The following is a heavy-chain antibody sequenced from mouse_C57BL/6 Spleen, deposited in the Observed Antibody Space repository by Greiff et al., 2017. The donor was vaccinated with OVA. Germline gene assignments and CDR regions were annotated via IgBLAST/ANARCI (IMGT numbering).Heavy chain of an antibody. D-gene: IGHD2-4*01. V-gene: IGHV1-18*01. CDR2: INPNNGGT. J-gene: IGHJ3*01. CDR3: AREGADDYDAWFAY. Sequence: DVQLQESGPELVKPGASVKIPCKASGYTFTDYNMDWVKQSHGKSLEWIGDINPNNGGTIYNQKFKGKATLTVDKSSSTAYMELRSLTSEDTAVYYCAREGADDYDAWFAYWGQGTLVTVSA. CDR1: GYTFTDYN.